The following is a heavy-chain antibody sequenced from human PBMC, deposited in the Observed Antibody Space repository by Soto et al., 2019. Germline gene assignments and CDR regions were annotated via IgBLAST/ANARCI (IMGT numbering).Heavy chain of an antibody. J-gene: IGHJ5*02. CDR3: AREGYCSGGSCYSNWFDP. Sequence: PGGSLRLSCAASGFTFSSYAMHWVRQAPGKGLEWVAVISYDGSNKYYADSVKGRFTISRDNSKNTLYLQMNSLRAEDTAVYYCAREGYCSGGSCYSNWFDPWGQGTLVTVSS. CDR2: ISYDGSNK. D-gene: IGHD2-15*01. CDR1: GFTFSSYA. V-gene: IGHV3-30-3*01.